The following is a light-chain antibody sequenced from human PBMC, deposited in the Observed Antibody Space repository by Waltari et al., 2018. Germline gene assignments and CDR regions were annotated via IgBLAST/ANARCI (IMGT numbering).Light chain of an antibody. J-gene: IGLJ3*02. CDR2: VNSDGSH. CDR1: SGHSTNI. Sequence: QLVLTQSPSASASLGASVKLTCTLSSGHSTNIIAWLQQQTEKGPRYLMNVNSDGSHNKGVGLPDRFSGSSSGAERSLTISSLQSEDEADYYCQTGGHGTWVFGGGTRLTVL. V-gene: IGLV4-69*01. CDR3: QTGGHGTWV.